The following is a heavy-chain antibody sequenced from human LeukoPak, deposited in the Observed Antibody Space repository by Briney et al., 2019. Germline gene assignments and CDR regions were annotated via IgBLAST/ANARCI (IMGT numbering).Heavy chain of an antibody. CDR1: GGSISSHY. D-gene: IGHD6-13*01. V-gene: IGHV4-59*11. CDR3: ARAQPGIAAAGMINY. Sequence: PSETLSLTCTVSGGSISSHYWNWIRQPPGKGLEWIGYIYDSGSTEYNPSLKSRVTISVDRSKNQFFLMLNSVTAADTAVYYCARAQPGIAAAGMINYWGQGTLVTVSS. J-gene: IGHJ4*02. CDR2: IYDSGST.